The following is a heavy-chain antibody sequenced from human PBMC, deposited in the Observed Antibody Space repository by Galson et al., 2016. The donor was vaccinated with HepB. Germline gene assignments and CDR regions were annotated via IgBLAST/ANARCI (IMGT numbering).Heavy chain of an antibody. CDR3: AKGRTAAADYYFDY. Sequence: SLRLSCAASGFTFSNYAMSWVRQAPGRGLEWVSTISGTGGSTYYADSVKGRFKISRDNSKNMLYLQMSNLRVGNTAVFYCAKGRTAAADYYFDYWGRGTLVSVSS. V-gene: IGHV3-23*01. CDR1: GFTFSNYA. CDR2: ISGTGGST. J-gene: IGHJ4*02. D-gene: IGHD6-13*01.